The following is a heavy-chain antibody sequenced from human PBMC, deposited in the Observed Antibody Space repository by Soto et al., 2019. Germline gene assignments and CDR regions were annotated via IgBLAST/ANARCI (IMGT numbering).Heavy chain of an antibody. CDR1: GFTFSSYA. J-gene: IGHJ4*02. Sequence: QVQLVESGGGVVQPGRSLRLSCAACGFTFSSYAMHWVRQAPGKGLEWVAVILYDGSNKYYADSVKGRFTISRDNSKNTLFLQMNSLRAEDTAVYYCAREAESLDYWGQGTLVTVSS. V-gene: IGHV3-30*14. CDR3: AREAESLDY. CDR2: ILYDGSNK.